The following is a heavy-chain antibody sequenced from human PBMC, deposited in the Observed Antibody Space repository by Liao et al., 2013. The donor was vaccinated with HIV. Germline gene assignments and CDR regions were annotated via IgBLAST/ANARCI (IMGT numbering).Heavy chain of an antibody. CDR1: GGSISSYY. Sequence: QVQLQESGPGLVKPSETLSLTCTVSGGSISSYYWSWIRQPPGKGLEWIGYISSSGSTNYNPSLKRRVTLSVDTSKNQFSLNLNSVTAADTAVYYCARGGGGFDIWGQGTVVAVSS. CDR2: ISSSGST. J-gene: IGHJ3*02. V-gene: IGHV4-59*12. CDR3: ARGGGGFDI.